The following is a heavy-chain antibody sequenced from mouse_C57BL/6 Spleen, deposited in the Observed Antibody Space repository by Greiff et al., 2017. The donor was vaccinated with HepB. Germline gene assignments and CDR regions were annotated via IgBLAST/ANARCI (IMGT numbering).Heavy chain of an antibody. D-gene: IGHD3-2*02. CDR2: IYPGDGDT. J-gene: IGHJ4*01. Sequence: QVQLQQSGPELVKPGASVKLSCKASGYAFSSSWMHWVKQRPGQGLEWIGRIYPGDGDTNYNAKFQGQATLTADKSSSTAYMQLSSLTSEDSAVYCGARWDSSGPHYAMDDGGQGTSVTVAS. CDR1: GYAFSSSW. V-gene: IGHV1-82*01. CDR3: ARWDSSGPHYAMDD.